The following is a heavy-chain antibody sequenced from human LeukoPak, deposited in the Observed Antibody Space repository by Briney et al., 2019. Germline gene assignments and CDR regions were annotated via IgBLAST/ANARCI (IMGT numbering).Heavy chain of an antibody. J-gene: IGHJ5*02. CDR2: INPNSGGT. CDR1: RYTFTGYY. D-gene: IGHD6-13*01. V-gene: IGHV1-2*02. Sequence: ASVTVSRKASRYTFTGYYMHWVRQAPGQGLEWMGWINPNSGGTNYAQKFQGRVTMTRDTSISTAYMELSRLRSDDTAVYYCASSARIAATGFDPWGQGTLVTVSS. CDR3: ASSARIAATGFDP.